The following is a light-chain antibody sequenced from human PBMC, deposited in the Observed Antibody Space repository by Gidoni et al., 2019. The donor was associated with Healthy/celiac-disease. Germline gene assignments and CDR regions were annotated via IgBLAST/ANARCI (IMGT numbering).Light chain of an antibody. CDR1: QGISSY. CDR2: AAS. J-gene: IGKJ1*01. Sequence: AIRITQSPSALSASTGDRVTITCRASQGISSYLAWYQPKPGKAPKLLLDAASTLQSGVPSRFSGSGSGTDFTLTISCLQSEDFATYCCQQYYSYPWTFGQGTKVEIK. CDR3: QQYYSYPWT. V-gene: IGKV1-8*01.